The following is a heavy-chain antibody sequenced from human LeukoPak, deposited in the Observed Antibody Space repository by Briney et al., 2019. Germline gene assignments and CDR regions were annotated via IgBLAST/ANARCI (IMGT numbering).Heavy chain of an antibody. Sequence: PGGSLRLSCVASGFTFTSSDFNWIRQAPGKGLEWVAVIAYDGSNKYYADSVKGRFTISRDNSKNTLYLQMNSLRGEDTAVYYCARDTAMVTGYLDYWGQGTLVTVSS. V-gene: IGHV3-30*03. CDR3: ARDTAMVTGYLDY. CDR1: GFTFTSSD. CDR2: IAYDGSNK. D-gene: IGHD5-18*01. J-gene: IGHJ4*02.